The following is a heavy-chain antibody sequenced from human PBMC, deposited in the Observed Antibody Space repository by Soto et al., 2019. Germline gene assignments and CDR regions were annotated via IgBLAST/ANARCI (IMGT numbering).Heavy chain of an antibody. Sequence: SETLSLTCTVSCGSISSGDYYWSWIRQPPGKGLEWIGYIYYSGSTYYNPSLKSRVTISVDTSKNQFSLNLNSVTAADTAVYYCARVAGDGWYDAWGQGTLVTVSS. CDR2: IYYSGST. V-gene: IGHV4-30-4*01. CDR1: CGSISSGDYY. J-gene: IGHJ5*02. CDR3: ARVAGDGWYDA.